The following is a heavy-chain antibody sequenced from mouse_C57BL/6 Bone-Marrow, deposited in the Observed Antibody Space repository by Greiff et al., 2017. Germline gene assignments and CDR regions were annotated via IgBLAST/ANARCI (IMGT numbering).Heavy chain of an antibody. CDR2: IYPGSGNT. CDR3: ARADGWLLGFAY. J-gene: IGHJ3*01. V-gene: IGHV1-66*01. Sequence: LQESGPELVKPGASVKISCKASGYSFTSYYIHWVKQRPGQGLEWIGWIYPGSGNTKYNEKFKGKATLTADTSSSTAYMQLSSLTSEASAVYYCARADGWLLGFAYWGQGTLVTVSA. CDR1: GYSFTSYY. D-gene: IGHD2-3*01.